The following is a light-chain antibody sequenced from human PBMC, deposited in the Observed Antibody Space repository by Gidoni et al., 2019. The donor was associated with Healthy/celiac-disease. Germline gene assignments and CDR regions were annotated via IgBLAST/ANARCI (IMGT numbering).Light chain of an antibody. V-gene: IGKV1-27*01. CDR2: AAS. Sequence: IQMTHSPSSLSASVGDRVTITCRASQGISNYLAWYQQKPGKVPKLLIYAASTLQSGVPSRFSGSGSGTDFTLTISSLQPEDVATYYCQKYNSAPPGTFGQGTKVEIK. CDR3: QKYNSAPPGT. J-gene: IGKJ1*01. CDR1: QGISNY.